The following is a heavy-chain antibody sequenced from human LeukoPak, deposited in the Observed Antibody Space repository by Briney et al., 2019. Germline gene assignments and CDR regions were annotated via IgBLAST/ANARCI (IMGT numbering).Heavy chain of an antibody. CDR2: ISYDGSNK. J-gene: IGHJ4*02. Sequence: RTGGPLRLSCAASGFTFSSYGMHWVRQAPGKGLEWVAVISYDGSNKYYADSVKGRFTISRDNAKNSLYLQMNSLRAEDTAVYYCARRAMVRGVDYWGQGTLVTVSS. CDR3: ARRAMVRGVDY. D-gene: IGHD3-10*01. V-gene: IGHV3-30*03. CDR1: GFTFSSYG.